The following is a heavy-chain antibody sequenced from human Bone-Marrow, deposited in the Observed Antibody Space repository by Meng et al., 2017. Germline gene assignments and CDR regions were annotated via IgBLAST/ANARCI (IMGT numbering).Heavy chain of an antibody. J-gene: IGHJ4*02. V-gene: IGHV1-46*01. CDR2: INPSGGST. D-gene: IGHD6-6*01. Sequence: ASVKVSCKASGYTFTSYYMHWVRQAPGQGLEWMGIINPSGGSTSYAQKFQGRVTMTRDTSTSTVYMELSSLRSEDTAVYYCARDHNARYSSSSCNFDYWGQGTLVTVSS. CDR1: GYTFTSYY. CDR3: ARDHNARYSSSSCNFDY.